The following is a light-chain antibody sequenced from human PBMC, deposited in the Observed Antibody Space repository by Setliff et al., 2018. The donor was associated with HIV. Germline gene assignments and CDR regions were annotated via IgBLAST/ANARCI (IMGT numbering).Light chain of an antibody. CDR2: EVN. CDR1: TSDIGSYNR. J-gene: IGLJ1*01. CDR3: CSYAGSNIFVV. V-gene: IGLV2-23*02. Sequence: QSVLTQPPSVSGSPGQSIIISCTGTTSDIGSYNRVSWYQQRPGTAPKLIIYEVNKRPSGVSNRFSGSKSGTTASLAISGLQADDEADYYCCSYAGSNIFVVFGTGTKVT.